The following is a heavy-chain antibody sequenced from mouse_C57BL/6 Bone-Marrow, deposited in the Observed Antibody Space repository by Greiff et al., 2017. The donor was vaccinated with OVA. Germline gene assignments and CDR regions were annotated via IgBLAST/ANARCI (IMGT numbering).Heavy chain of an antibody. CDR3: ARNYYGRSHWYFDV. D-gene: IGHD1-1*01. CDR2: INPNNGGT. CDR1: GYTFTDYY. V-gene: IGHV1-26*01. Sequence: EVKLQQSGPELVKPGASVKISCKASGYTFTDYYMNWVKQSHGKSLEWIGDINPNNGGTSYNQKFKGKATLTVDKSSSTAYMELRSLTSEDSAVYYCARNYYGRSHWYFDVWGTGTTVTVSS. J-gene: IGHJ1*03.